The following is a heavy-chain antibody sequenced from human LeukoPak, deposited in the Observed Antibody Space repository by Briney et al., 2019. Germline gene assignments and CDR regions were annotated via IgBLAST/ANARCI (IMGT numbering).Heavy chain of an antibody. Sequence: SVTVSCKASGGTFSSYAISWVRQAPGQGLEWMGRIIPILGIANYAQKFQGRVTITADKSTSTAYMELSSLRSEDTAVYYCARGVRVAPYYFDYWGQGTLVTVSS. CDR1: GGTFSSYA. CDR2: IIPILGIA. D-gene: IGHD3-22*01. J-gene: IGHJ4*02. V-gene: IGHV1-69*04. CDR3: ARGVRVAPYYFDY.